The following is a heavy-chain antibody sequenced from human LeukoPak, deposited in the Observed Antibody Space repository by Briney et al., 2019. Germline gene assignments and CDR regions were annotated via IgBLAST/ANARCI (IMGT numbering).Heavy chain of an antibody. J-gene: IGHJ5*02. CDR1: GFTFSSYA. CDR2: ISYDGRNK. V-gene: IGHV3-30*04. CDR3: ARDNPLPYYYGSGSFGWFDP. Sequence: GGPLSPSCAPPGFTFSSYAMPWVGQAQGKGLEGVEVISYDGRNKYYADSVKGRFTISRDNSKNTLYPQMNSLRAEDTAVYYCARDNPLPYYYGSGSFGWFDPWGQGTLVTVSS. D-gene: IGHD3-10*01.